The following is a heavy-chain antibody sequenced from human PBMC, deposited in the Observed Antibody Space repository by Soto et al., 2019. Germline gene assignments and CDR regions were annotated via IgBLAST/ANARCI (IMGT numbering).Heavy chain of an antibody. CDR3: ARAIGADFFDY. CDR2: ISDNGANT. D-gene: IGHD6-25*01. J-gene: IGHJ4*02. V-gene: IGHV3-23*01. Sequence: EVQMLESGGGVVRPGGYLRLSCIASGFTFSNYAMSWVRQAPGKGLEWVSTISDNGANTFIGDSMKDHFDISRDNSKNTVFLHLSTVRAEDTAIYYCARAIGADFFDYWGQGTPVTVSS. CDR1: GFTFSNYA.